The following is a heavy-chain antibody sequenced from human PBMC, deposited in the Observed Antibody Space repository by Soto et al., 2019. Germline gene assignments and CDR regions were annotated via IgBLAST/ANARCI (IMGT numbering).Heavy chain of an antibody. D-gene: IGHD1-26*01. CDR3: ASLTTSWDYFHY. Sequence: EVQLLESGGGLVQPGGSLRLSCAAPGFTFSDYAMSWVRQAPGKGLEWVSTLSGSGVATYYAHSVKGRFTISRDNSKSTLFLQMNSLRADDTAIYFCASLTTSWDYFHYWGQGTLVTVSS. CDR1: GFTFSDYA. CDR2: LSGSGVAT. V-gene: IGHV3-23*01. J-gene: IGHJ4*02.